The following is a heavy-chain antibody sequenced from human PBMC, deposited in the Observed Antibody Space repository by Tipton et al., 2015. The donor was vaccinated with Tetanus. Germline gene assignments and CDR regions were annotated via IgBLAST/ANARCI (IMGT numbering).Heavy chain of an antibody. J-gene: IGHJ4*02. D-gene: IGHD4-17*01. CDR1: ADSFTNFY. Sequence: GLVKPSETLSLTCTVSADSFTNFYWTWIRQPAGKGLEWIGRIDTSGITNYNPSLKSRVTMSVDTSTNQFSLKLSSVTVADSDVYYCARGFGAYWYYFDYWGQGTLVTVSS. CDR3: ARGFGAYWYYFDY. V-gene: IGHV4-4*07. CDR2: IDTSGIT.